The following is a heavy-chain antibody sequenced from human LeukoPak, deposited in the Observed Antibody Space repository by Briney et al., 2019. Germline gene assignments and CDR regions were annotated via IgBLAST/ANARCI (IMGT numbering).Heavy chain of an antibody. CDR1: GFTFSSYS. V-gene: IGHV3-21*01. Sequence: GGSLRLSCAATGFTFSSYSMTWVREAPGKGLEWVSSISSSSSYIYYADSVKGRFTISRDNAKNSLYLQMNSLRAEDTAVYYCARGIVGATSDIWGQGTMVTVSS. CDR3: ARGIVGATSDI. J-gene: IGHJ3*02. D-gene: IGHD1-26*01. CDR2: ISSSSSYI.